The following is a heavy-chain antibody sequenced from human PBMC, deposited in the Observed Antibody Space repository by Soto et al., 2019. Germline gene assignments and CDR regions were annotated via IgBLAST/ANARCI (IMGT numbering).Heavy chain of an antibody. CDR1: GFTFSTYS. D-gene: IGHD3-3*01. V-gene: IGHV3-48*02. CDR3: ARDSYYDFWSGYYTGEGLMDV. J-gene: IGHJ6*02. CDR2: ISSRSCTI. Sequence: PGGSLRLSCAASGFTFSTYSMNWVRQAPGQGLEWVSYISSRSCTIYYVNSVKGRFTISRDNAKNSLYLQMNSLRDEDTAVYYCARDSYYDFWSGYYTGEGLMDVWGQGTTVTVSS.